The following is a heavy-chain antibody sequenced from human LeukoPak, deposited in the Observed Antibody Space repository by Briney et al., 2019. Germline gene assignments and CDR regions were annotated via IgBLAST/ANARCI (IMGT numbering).Heavy chain of an antibody. J-gene: IGHJ4*02. CDR1: GFTFSSYG. V-gene: IGHV3-33*06. Sequence: GGALRLSCAASGFTFSSYGMHWVRQAPGKGPGWGAVIWYDGSNKYYADSVKGRFTISRDNSKNTLYLQMNSLRAEDTAVYYCAKMAGIAAAEADYWGQGTLVTVSS. D-gene: IGHD6-13*01. CDR3: AKMAGIAAAEADY. CDR2: IWYDGSNK.